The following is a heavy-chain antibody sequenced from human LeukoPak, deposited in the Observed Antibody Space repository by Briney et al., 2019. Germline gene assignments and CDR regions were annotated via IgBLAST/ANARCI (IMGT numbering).Heavy chain of an antibody. V-gene: IGHV4-59*01. CDR2: IYYSGST. J-gene: IGHJ5*02. D-gene: IGHD2-21*02. CDR1: GGSISSYY. Sequence: SETLSLTCTASGGSISSYYWSWIRQPPGKGLEWIGYIYYSGSTNYNPSLKSRVTISVDTSKNQFSLKLSSVTAADTAVYYCARDVSDYWFDPWGQGTLVTVSS. CDR3: ARDVSDYWFDP.